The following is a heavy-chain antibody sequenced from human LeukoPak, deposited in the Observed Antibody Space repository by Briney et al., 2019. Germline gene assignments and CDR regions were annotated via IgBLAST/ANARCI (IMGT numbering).Heavy chain of an antibody. CDR1: GFTFDDYG. V-gene: IGHV3-20*01. J-gene: IGHJ5*02. CDR3: ARERRNYHSNWFDP. Sequence: GGSLRLSCAVSGFTFDDYGMSWVRQAPGKGLEWVSGINWNGGSTGYADSVKGRFTISRDNAKNSLYLQMNSLRAEDTALYHCARERRNYHSNWFDPWGQGTLVTVSS. D-gene: IGHD3-3*01. CDR2: INWNGGST.